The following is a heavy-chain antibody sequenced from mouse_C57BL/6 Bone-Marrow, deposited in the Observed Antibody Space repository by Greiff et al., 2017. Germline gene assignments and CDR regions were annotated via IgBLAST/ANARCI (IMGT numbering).Heavy chain of an antibody. CDR2: IDPENGDT. CDR1: GFNIKDDY. D-gene: IGHD2-4*01. J-gene: IGHJ3*01. V-gene: IGHV14-4*01. CDR3: TLIYYDYDPAWFAY. Sequence: VQLQQSGAGLVRPGASVKLSCTASGFNIKDDYMHWVKQRPEQGLEWLGWIDPENGDTEYASKFQGKATITADTSSNTAYLQLSSLTSEDTAVYYCTLIYYDYDPAWFAYWGQGTLSLSLQ.